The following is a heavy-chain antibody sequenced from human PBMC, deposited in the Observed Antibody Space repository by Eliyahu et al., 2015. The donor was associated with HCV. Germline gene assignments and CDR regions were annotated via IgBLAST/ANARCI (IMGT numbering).Heavy chain of an antibody. CDR2: IYVGDSDT. CDR1: GYSFSDYW. J-gene: IGHJ3*02. D-gene: IGHD1-7*01. V-gene: IGHV5-51*01. CDR3: ARQIGGTTAFDI. Sequence: EVQLVQSGAEVKKPGESLKISCKGSGYSFSDYWIAWVRQMPGKGLEWMGLIYVGDSDTKYSPSFEGQVTLSADTPISTAYLQWTSLKASDTAMYYCARQIGGTTAFDIWGQGTMVTVSS.